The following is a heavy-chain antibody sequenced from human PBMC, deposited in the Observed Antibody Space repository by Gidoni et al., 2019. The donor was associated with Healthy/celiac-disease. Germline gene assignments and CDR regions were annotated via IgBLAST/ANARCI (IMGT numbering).Heavy chain of an antibody. CDR1: GFTFDDYA. J-gene: IGHJ4*02. V-gene: IGHV3-9*01. CDR2: ISWNSGSI. CDR3: AKDIGGHDY. Sequence: EVQLVESGGGLVQPGRSLRLSCAASGFTFDDYAMHWVRQAPGKGLEWVSGISWNSGSIGYADSVKGRFTISRDNAKNSLYLQMNSLRAEDTALYYCAKDIGGHDYWGQGTLVTVSS. D-gene: IGHD3-16*01.